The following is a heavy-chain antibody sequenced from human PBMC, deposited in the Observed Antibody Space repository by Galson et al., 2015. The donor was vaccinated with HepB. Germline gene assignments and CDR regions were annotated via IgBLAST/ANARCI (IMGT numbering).Heavy chain of an antibody. CDR1: GYSFTTYW. Sequence: QSGAEVKKPGESLKISCKASGYSFTTYWIVWVRQMPGKGLEWMGIIYPGDSDTRYNPSFQGQVTISADKAIATAYLHWSSLEASDTAMYYCARRADSSYFDSWGQGSLVTVSS. CDR2: IYPGDSDT. D-gene: IGHD6-13*01. V-gene: IGHV5-51*03. CDR3: ARRADSSYFDS. J-gene: IGHJ4*02.